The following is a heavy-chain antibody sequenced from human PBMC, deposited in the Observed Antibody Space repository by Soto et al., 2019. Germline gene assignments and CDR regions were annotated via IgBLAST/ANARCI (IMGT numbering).Heavy chain of an antibody. CDR3: ARARLTIFGVVPPVVGWFDP. CDR2: ISAYNGNT. J-gene: IGHJ5*02. Sequence: EASVKVSCKASGYTFTSYGISWVRQAPGQGLEWMGWISAYNGNTNYAQKLQGRVTMTTDTSTSTAYMELRSLRSDDTAVYYCARARLTIFGVVPPVVGWFDPWGQGTLVTVSS. D-gene: IGHD3-3*01. CDR1: GYTFTSYG. V-gene: IGHV1-18*01.